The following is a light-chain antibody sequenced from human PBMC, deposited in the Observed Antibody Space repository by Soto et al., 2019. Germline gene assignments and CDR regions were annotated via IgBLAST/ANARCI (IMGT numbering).Light chain of an antibody. J-gene: IGKJ4*01. V-gene: IGKV3-15*01. CDR3: QQYNNWPPLP. Sequence: EIVMTQSPATLSVSPGERATLSCRASQSVSSNLAWYQQKPGQAPRLLIYGASTRPTGIPARCSGSGAGTEVTLTNSSLQSEDFAVSYCQQYNNWPPLPFGGGTKVEIK. CDR2: GAS. CDR1: QSVSSN.